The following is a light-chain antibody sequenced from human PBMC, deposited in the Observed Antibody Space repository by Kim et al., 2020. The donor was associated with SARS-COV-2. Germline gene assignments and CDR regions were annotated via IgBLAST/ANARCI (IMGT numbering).Light chain of an antibody. Sequence: DIQMTQSPSSLSASVGDRVTITCRASQRISSYLNWYQQKPGKAPKLLIYAASSLQSGVPSRFSGSGSGTDFTLTISSLQPEDFATYYCKQSYRTPWTFGQGTKVDIK. CDR2: AAS. V-gene: IGKV1-39*01. CDR1: QRISSY. J-gene: IGKJ1*01. CDR3: KQSYRTPWT.